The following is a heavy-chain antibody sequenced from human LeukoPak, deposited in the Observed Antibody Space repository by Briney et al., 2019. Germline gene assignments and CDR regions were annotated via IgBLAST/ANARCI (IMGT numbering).Heavy chain of an antibody. CDR3: ARDAGGGYDYYYYYYMDV. J-gene: IGHJ6*03. CDR2: ISYDGSNK. D-gene: IGHD5-12*01. Sequence: GGSLRLSCAASGFTYISYAMHWVRQAPGKGLEWVAVISYDGSNKYYADSVKGRFTISRDNSKNTLYLQMNSLRAEDTAVYYSARDAGGGYDYYYYYYMDVWGKGTTVTVSS. CDR1: GFTYISYA. V-gene: IGHV3-30*04.